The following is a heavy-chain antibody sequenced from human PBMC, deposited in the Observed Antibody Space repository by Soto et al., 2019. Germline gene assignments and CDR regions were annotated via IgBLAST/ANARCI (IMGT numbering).Heavy chain of an antibody. CDR1: GGTFSSYA. V-gene: IGHV1-69*13. CDR2: IIPIFGTA. J-gene: IGHJ6*02. CDR3: ARDLRPTGWYYGMDV. Sequence: SVTVSCKASGGTFSSYAISWVRQAPGQGLEWMGGIIPIFGTANYAQKFRGRVTITADESTSTAYMELSSLRSEDTAVYHCARDLRPTGWYYGMDVWGQGTTVTVSS.